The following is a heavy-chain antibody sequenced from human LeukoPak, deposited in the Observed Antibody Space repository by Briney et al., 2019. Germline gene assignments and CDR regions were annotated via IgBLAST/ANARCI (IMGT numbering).Heavy chain of an antibody. V-gene: IGHV1-2*06. CDR1: GGTFSSYA. Sequence: EASVKVSCKASGGTFSSYAISWVRQAPGQGLEWMGRINPNSGGTNYAQKFQGRVTMTRDTSISTAYMELSRLRSDDTAVYYCARKPYSSSSPHLPWGQGTLVTVSS. CDR3: ARKPYSSSSPHLP. CDR2: INPNSGGT. D-gene: IGHD6-6*01. J-gene: IGHJ5*02.